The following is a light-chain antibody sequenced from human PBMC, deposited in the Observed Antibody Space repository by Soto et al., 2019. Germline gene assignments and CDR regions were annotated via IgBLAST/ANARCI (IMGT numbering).Light chain of an antibody. CDR2: GAY. V-gene: IGKV3-20*01. CDR1: QSVDND. Sequence: DIVMTQSPATLSVSPGDRATLSCRASQSVDNDLAWYQQKPGQAPRLLIYGAYTRATGIQDRFSGSGSGTHFTLTIRRLEPGDFAVYYCKHFGGTAFTFGQGTRLEIK. CDR3: KHFGGTAFT. J-gene: IGKJ5*01.